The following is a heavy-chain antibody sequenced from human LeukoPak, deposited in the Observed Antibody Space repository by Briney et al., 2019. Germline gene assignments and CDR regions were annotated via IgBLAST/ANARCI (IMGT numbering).Heavy chain of an antibody. Sequence: SETLSLTCTVSGYSISSGYLWGWIRQPPGKGLEWIGYIYYSGSTNYNPSLKSRVTISVDTSKNQFSLKLSSVTAADTAVYYCAREYYYDSSGYYYHHFDYWGQGTLVTVSS. CDR3: AREYYYDSSGYYYHHFDY. CDR1: GYSISSGYL. J-gene: IGHJ4*02. CDR2: IYYSGST. D-gene: IGHD3-22*01. V-gene: IGHV4-61*01.